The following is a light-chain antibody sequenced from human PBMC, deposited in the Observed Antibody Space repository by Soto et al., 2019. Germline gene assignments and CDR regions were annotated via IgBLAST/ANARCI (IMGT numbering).Light chain of an antibody. CDR3: QQYNDSPLT. CDR1: QSVSSN. V-gene: IGKV3-15*01. J-gene: IGKJ4*01. CDR2: GAS. Sequence: EIVMTQSPATLSVSPGERATLSCRASQSVSSNLAWYQQKPGQAPRLLIFGASTRATCIPARFSGGGSGTDFTLTISSLQSEDFAVYYCQQYNDSPLTFGGGTKVEIK.